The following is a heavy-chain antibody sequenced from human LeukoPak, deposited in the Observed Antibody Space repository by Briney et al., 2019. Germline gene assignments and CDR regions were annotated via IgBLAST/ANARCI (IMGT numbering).Heavy chain of an antibody. CDR1: GGSISSYY. J-gene: IGHJ4*02. D-gene: IGHD2-2*01. Sequence: NASETLSLTCTVSGGSISSYYWSWIRQPPGKGLEWIGYIYYSGSTNYNPSLKSRVTISVDTSKNQFSLKLSSVTAADTAVYYCARAASWGTEFDYWGQGTLVTVSS. CDR2: IYYSGST. V-gene: IGHV4-59*01. CDR3: ARAASWGTEFDY.